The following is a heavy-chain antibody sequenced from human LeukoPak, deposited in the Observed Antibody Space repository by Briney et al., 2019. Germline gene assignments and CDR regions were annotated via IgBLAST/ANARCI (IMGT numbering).Heavy chain of an antibody. J-gene: IGHJ4*02. Sequence: ASVKVSCKVSGYTLTELSMHWVRQAPGKGLEWMGGFDPEDGETIYAQKFQGRVTMTEDTSTDTAYMELSSLRSEDTAVYYCATTSPLGYCSGGSCYHFDYWGQGTLVTVSS. CDR3: ATTSPLGYCSGGSCYHFDY. CDR2: FDPEDGET. D-gene: IGHD2-15*01. CDR1: GYTLTELS. V-gene: IGHV1-24*01.